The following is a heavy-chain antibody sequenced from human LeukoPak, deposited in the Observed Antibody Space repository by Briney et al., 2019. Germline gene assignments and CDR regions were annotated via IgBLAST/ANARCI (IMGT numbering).Heavy chain of an antibody. D-gene: IGHD4-23*01. CDR1: GGSISSSSYY. V-gene: IGHV4-39*07. CDR3: ASYDYGDNGVFDY. CDR2: IYYSGST. Sequence: SETLSLTCTVSGGSISSSSYYWGWIRQPPGKGLEWIGSIYYSGSTYYNPSLKSRVTISVDTSKNQFSLKLSSVTAADTAVYYCASYDYGDNGVFDYWGQGTLVTVSS. J-gene: IGHJ4*02.